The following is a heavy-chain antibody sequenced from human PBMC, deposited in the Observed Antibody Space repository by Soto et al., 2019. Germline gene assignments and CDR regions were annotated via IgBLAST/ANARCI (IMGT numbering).Heavy chain of an antibody. D-gene: IGHD2-15*01. CDR3: AREGSYKNYYYYGMDV. J-gene: IGHJ6*02. CDR1: GGSISTYY. CDR2: IYYSGST. V-gene: IGHV4-59*01. Sequence: SETLSLTCTVSGGSISTYYWSWIRQPPGKGLEWIGYIYYSGSTNYNPSLKSRVTISVDTSKNQFSLKLSSVTAADTAVYYCAREGSYKNYYYYGMDVWGQGTTVTVSS.